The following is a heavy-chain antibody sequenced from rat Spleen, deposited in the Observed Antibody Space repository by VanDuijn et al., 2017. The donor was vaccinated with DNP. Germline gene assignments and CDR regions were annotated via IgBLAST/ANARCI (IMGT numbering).Heavy chain of an antibody. CDR2: ISFSGST. Sequence: EVQLQESGPGLVKPSQSLSLTCSVTGYSITTNYWGWVRTFPGNKMEYIGHISFSGSTNYNPSLKSQISITRDTSKNQFFLHLHSVTTEDTATYYCARWVWYFDYWGQGVMVTVSS. J-gene: IGHJ2*01. V-gene: IGHV3-1*01. CDR3: ARWVWYFDY. CDR1: GYSITTNY.